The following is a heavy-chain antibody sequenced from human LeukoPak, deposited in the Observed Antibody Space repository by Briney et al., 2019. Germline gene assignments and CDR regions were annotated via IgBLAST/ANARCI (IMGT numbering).Heavy chain of an antibody. V-gene: IGHV3-23*01. CDR2: IRGSGGGT. CDR1: GFTFSSYA. CDR3: GKGTALDP. D-gene: IGHD2-21*02. J-gene: IGHJ5*02. Sequence: GGSLRLSCAASGFTFSSYAMTWVRQAPGKGLEWVSTIRGSGGGTYYTDSVNGLFTISRDNSQNTLYLQMNSLRAEDTAIYYCGKGTALDPWGQGTLVTVSS.